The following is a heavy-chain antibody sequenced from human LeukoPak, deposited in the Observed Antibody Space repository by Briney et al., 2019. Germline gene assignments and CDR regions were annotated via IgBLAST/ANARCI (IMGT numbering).Heavy chain of an antibody. CDR3: ARVPQDIVVVPAAVGAFDI. J-gene: IGHJ3*02. V-gene: IGHV1-69*04. D-gene: IGHD2-2*01. Sequence: SVKVSCKASGGTFSSYAISWVRQAPGQGLEWMGRIIPILGIANYAQKFQGRVTITADKSTSTAYMELSSLRSEDTAVYYCARVPQDIVVVPAAVGAFDIWGQGTMVTVSS. CDR2: IIPILGIA. CDR1: GGTFSSYA.